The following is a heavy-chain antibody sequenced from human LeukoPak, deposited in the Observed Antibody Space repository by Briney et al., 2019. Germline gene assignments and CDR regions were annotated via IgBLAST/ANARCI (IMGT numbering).Heavy chain of an antibody. Sequence: PGGSLRLSCAASGFTFSSYEMNWVRQAPGKGLEWVSYISSSGSTIYDADSVKGRFTISRDNAKNSLYLQMNSLRAEDTAVYYCARVGKWDDTGSFDYWGQGTLVTVSS. D-gene: IGHD1-26*01. CDR3: ARVGKWDDTGSFDY. CDR1: GFTFSSYE. CDR2: ISSSGSTI. V-gene: IGHV3-48*03. J-gene: IGHJ4*02.